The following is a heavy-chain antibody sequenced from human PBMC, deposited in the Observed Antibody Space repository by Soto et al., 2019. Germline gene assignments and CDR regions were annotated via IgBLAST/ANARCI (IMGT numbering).Heavy chain of an antibody. CDR3: ARGHGDYWFDY. V-gene: IGHV3-33*01. Sequence: QVQLVESGGGVVQPGRSLRLSCAASGFTFSSYGMHWVRQAPGKGLEWVAVIWYDGSNKYYADSVKGRFTISRDNSKNTLYLQMNSLRAEDTAVYYCARGHGDYWFDYWGQGTLVTVSS. CDR2: IWYDGSNK. D-gene: IGHD4-17*01. CDR1: GFTFSSYG. J-gene: IGHJ4*02.